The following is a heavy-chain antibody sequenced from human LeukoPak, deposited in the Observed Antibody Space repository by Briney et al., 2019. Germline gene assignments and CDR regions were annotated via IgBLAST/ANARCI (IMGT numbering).Heavy chain of an antibody. V-gene: IGHV1-2*02. J-gene: IGHJ5*02. CDR1: GYTFTGYY. CDR3: ARSPSDIVVVPAATNWFDP. CDR2: INPNSGGT. D-gene: IGHD2-2*01. Sequence: ASVKVSCKASGYTFTGYYMHWVRQAPGQGLEWMGWINPNSGGTNYAQKFQGRVTMTRDTSISTAYMELSRLRSDDTAVHYCARSPSDIVVVPAATNWFDPWGQGTLVTVSS.